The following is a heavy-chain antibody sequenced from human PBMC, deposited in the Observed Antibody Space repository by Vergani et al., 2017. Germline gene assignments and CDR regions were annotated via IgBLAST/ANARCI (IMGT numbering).Heavy chain of an antibody. V-gene: IGHV4-59*11. CDR2: INYRENT. Sequence: QVQLQESGPGLVKSSETLSLTCSVSFDSIRNLYCNWIRQPPGKGLEWIGSINYRENTNYNPSLKTRVTISGDTSKNQFSLTLTSVTAADTAVYYCASYTHSGQRADRWVQGSLVTVTS. CDR3: ASYTHSGQRADR. J-gene: IGHJ5*02. D-gene: IGHD6-19*01. CDR1: FDSIRNLY.